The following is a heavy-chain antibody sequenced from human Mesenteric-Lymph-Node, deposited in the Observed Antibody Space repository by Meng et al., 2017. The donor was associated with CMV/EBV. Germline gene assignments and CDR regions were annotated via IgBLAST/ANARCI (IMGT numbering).Heavy chain of an antibody. CDR2: ISAYNGNT. CDR1: GYTFTSYG. D-gene: IGHD1-1*01. J-gene: IGHJ5*02. Sequence: ASVKVSCKASGYTFTSYGTSWVRQAPGQGLEWMGWISAYNGNTNYAQKLQGRVTMTTDTSTSTAYMELRSLRSDDTAVYYCAREKTLERRGWFDPWGQGTLVTVSS. CDR3: AREKTLERRGWFDP. V-gene: IGHV1-18*01.